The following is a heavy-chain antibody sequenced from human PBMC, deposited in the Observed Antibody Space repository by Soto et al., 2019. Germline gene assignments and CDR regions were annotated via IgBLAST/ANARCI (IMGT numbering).Heavy chain of an antibody. CDR1: GEGVSSTSAA. CDR2: TYYRSKWYN. D-gene: IGHD5-12*01. J-gene: IGHJ4*02. Sequence: SQTLSLTCDISGEGVSSTSAAWNWIRQSPSRGLEWLGRTYYRSKWYNDYAVSVKSRIIINPGTSKNQFSLHMNSVSPEDTAVYYCARGSGHDRSFDSWGQGTLVTVSS. CDR3: ARGSGHDRSFDS. V-gene: IGHV6-1*01.